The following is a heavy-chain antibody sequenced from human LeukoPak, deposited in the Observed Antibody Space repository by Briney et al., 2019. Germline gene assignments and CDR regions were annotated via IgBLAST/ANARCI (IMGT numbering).Heavy chain of an antibody. CDR1: GYTFTSYG. Sequence: ASVKVSCKASGYTFTSYGIGWVRQAPGQGLEWMGWISAYNGNTNYAQKLQGRVTMTTDTSTSTAYMELRSLRSDDTAVYYCARDRYCSSTSCYSSWFDPWGQGTLVTVSS. CDR2: ISAYNGNT. J-gene: IGHJ5*02. V-gene: IGHV1-18*01. D-gene: IGHD2-2*01. CDR3: ARDRYCSSTSCYSSWFDP.